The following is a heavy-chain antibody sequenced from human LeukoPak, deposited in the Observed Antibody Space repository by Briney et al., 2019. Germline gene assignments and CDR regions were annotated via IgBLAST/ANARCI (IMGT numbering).Heavy chain of an antibody. D-gene: IGHD6-6*01. Sequence: ASVKVSCKASGGTFSSYAISWVRQAPGQGLEWMGWISAYNGNTNYAQKLQGRVTMTTDTSTSTAYMELRSLRSDDTAVYYCATLAARQDYWGQGTLVTVSS. CDR3: ATLAARQDY. J-gene: IGHJ4*02. V-gene: IGHV1-18*01. CDR2: ISAYNGNT. CDR1: GGTFSSYA.